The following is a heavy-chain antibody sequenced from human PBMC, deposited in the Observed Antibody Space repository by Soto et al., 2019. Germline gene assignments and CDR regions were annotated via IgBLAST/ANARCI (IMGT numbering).Heavy chain of an antibody. CDR3: ARNTYYYDSSGYYLPDY. CDR1: GGSISSGAYS. D-gene: IGHD3-22*01. V-gene: IGHV4-31*02. J-gene: IGHJ4*02. CDR2: IYYSGST. Sequence: SETLFLTCTVSGGSISSGAYSWSWFRQHPLNGLDWIGYIYYSGSTYYNPSLQTRVTISVATYKNQFSLKLSSVTAADTSVYYCARNTYYYDSSGYYLPDYWGQGTLVTVS.